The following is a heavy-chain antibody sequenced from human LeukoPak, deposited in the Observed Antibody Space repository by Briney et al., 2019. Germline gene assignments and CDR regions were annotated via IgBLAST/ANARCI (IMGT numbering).Heavy chain of an antibody. V-gene: IGHV5-51*01. J-gene: IGHJ3*02. CDR1: GYSFTNYW. Sequence: GESLKISCKGSGYSFTNYWIGWVRQMPGKGLEWMGIIYPGDSDTRYSPSFQGQVTISADKSISTAYLQWSSLKASDTAMYYCARHFDYDFWGGYSYAFDIWGQGTMVTVSS. D-gene: IGHD3-3*01. CDR2: IYPGDSDT. CDR3: ARHFDYDFWGGYSYAFDI.